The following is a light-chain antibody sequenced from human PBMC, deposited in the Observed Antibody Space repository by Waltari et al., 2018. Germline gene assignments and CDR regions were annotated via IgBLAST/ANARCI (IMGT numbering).Light chain of an antibody. Sequence: QSALTQPASVSGSPGQSITISCTGTSSDGGGYNYVSWYQQHPGKAPKLMIYEVSNRPSGVSNRFSGSKSGNTASLTISGLQAEDEADYYCSSYTSSNVVFGGGTKLTVL. J-gene: IGLJ2*01. CDR3: SSYTSSNVV. CDR2: EVS. CDR1: SSDGGGYNY. V-gene: IGLV2-14*01.